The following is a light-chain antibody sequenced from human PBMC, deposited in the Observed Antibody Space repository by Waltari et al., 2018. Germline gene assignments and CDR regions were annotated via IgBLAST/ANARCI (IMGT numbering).Light chain of an antibody. CDR1: NLEEKY. V-gene: IGLV3-1*01. Sequence: SYELTQPPSVSVSPGQTATITCSGHNLEEKYISWYQQQPAQSPVLVIHQDTNRPSGIPDRFSGSNSGNTATLTITGAQAMDEADYYCQAFDSNIDVFGGGTKLTVL. J-gene: IGLJ2*01. CDR3: QAFDSNIDV. CDR2: QDT.